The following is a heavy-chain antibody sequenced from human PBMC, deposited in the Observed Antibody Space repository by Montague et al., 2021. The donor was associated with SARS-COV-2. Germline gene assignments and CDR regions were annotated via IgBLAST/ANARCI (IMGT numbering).Heavy chain of an antibody. CDR1: GGFFSGYY. CDR2: IVHTGTT. D-gene: IGHD3-10*02. V-gene: IGHV4-34*12. Sequence: SETLSLTCAVYGGFFSGYYWSWIRQFPGKGLEWIGEIVHTGTTKYNPSLESRVTMSIDTSKKQFSLNLTSMTAADTAVYYCARTFDVFKHDNWGQGTLVAVSS. CDR3: ARTFDVFKHDN. J-gene: IGHJ4*02.